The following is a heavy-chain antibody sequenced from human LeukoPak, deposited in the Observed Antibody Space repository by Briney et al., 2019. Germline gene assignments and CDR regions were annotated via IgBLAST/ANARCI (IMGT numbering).Heavy chain of an antibody. D-gene: IGHD5-24*01. V-gene: IGHV4-34*01. CDR1: GGSFSGYY. CDR3: ASRDGSRFDY. J-gene: IGHJ4*02. Sequence: PSETLSLTCAVYGGSFSGYYWSWIRQPPGKGLEWIGEINHSGSTYYNPSLKSRVTISVDTSKNQFSLKLSSVTAADTAVYYCASRDGSRFDYWGQGTLVTVSS. CDR2: INHSGST.